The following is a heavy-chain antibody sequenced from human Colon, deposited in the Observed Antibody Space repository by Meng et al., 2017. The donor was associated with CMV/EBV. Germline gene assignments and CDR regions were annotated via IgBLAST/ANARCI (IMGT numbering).Heavy chain of an antibody. D-gene: IGHD5-12*01. Sequence: SGKASGYTCTRLDINWVRQATGQGPEWMGWMNPSRGITAYAQKFQGRVTMTRDTSIDTAYMELTSLKSEDTAIYYCARGIEAGLDYWGQGTLVTVSS. V-gene: IGHV1-8*01. CDR2: MNPSRGIT. J-gene: IGHJ4*02. CDR3: ARGIEAGLDY. CDR1: GYTCTRLD.